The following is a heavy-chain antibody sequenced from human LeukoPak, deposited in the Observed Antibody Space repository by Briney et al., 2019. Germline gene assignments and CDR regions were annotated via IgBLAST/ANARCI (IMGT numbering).Heavy chain of an antibody. V-gene: IGHV3-74*01. CDR1: GFTFSSYW. D-gene: IGHD2-2*01. CDR3: EGSEYQLLFAY. J-gene: IGHJ4*02. Sequence: GSLRLSCAASGFTFSSYWMHWVRQAPGKGLVWVSRINSDGSSTGYADSVKGRFTISRDNSKNTLYLQMNSLRAEDTAVYYCEGSEYQLLFAYWGQGTLVTVSS. CDR2: INSDGSST.